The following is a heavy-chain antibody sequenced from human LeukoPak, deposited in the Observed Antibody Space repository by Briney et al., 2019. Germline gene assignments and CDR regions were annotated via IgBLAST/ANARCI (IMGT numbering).Heavy chain of an antibody. D-gene: IGHD2-15*01. J-gene: IGHJ4*02. CDR3: ARDHCSGGSCYSMFDY. Sequence: ETLSLTCTVSGGSISSSSYYWGWVRQAPGKGLEWVSVIYSGGSTYYADSVKGRFTISRDNSKNTLYLQMNSLRAEDTAVYYCARDHCSGGSCYSMFDYWGQGTLVTVSS. CDR2: IYSGGST. V-gene: IGHV3-53*01. CDR1: GGSISSSSYY.